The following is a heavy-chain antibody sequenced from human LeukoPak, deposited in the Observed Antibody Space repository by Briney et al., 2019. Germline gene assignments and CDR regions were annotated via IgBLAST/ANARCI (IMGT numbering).Heavy chain of an antibody. J-gene: IGHJ4*02. Sequence: SETLSLTCTVSGGSISSYYWSWIRQPPGKGQEWIGYIYYSGSTNYNPSLKSRVTISVDTSKNQFSLKLSSVTAADTAVYYCARLVVVVAATDFDYWGQGTLVTVSS. V-gene: IGHV4-59*01. CDR2: IYYSGST. CDR1: GGSISSYY. D-gene: IGHD2-15*01. CDR3: ARLVVVVAATDFDY.